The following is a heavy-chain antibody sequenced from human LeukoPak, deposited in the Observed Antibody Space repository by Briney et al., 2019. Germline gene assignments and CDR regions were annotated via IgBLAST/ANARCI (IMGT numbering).Heavy chain of an antibody. CDR2: IFHSGST. CDR3: AGEGAQWHRFDD. Sequence: SETLSLTCTVSGASINDYYWNWIRQPPGKGLEWMGNIFHSGSTNYNPSLKSRVTISVEAPKKQFSLRRSSVTAADPAVYYCAGEGAQWHRFDDWGRGTLVTVSS. J-gene: IGHJ4*02. V-gene: IGHV4-59*01. D-gene: IGHD6-19*01. CDR1: GASINDYY.